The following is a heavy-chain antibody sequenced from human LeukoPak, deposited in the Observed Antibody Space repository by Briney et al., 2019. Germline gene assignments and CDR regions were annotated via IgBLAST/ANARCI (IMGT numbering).Heavy chain of an antibody. Sequence: SETLSLTCTVSGVSISSDNYYWGWIRQPPGKGLEWIGDVYSHGNTFYNPSLKGRVTMSVDANKYQVFLRLSSMSAADTAVYYCARRKYGVGYDPWGQGTLVTVSS. D-gene: IGHD2-8*01. V-gene: IGHV4-39*01. CDR3: ARRKYGVGYDP. J-gene: IGHJ5*02. CDR1: GVSISSDNYY. CDR2: VYSHGNT.